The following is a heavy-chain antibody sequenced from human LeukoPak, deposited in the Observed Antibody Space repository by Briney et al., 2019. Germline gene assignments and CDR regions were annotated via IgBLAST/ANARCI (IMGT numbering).Heavy chain of an antibody. V-gene: IGHV3-30*18. CDR2: ISNDGSNK. D-gene: IGHD5-12*01. CDR3: AKGTSGYAVDY. J-gene: IGHJ4*02. CDR1: GFTFSSYS. Sequence: GGSLRLSCAASGFTFSSYSMNWVRQAPGKGLEWVAVISNDGSNKYYADSVKGRFTISRDNSKNTLYLQMNSLRAEDTAVYYCAKGTSGYAVDYWGQGTLVTVSS.